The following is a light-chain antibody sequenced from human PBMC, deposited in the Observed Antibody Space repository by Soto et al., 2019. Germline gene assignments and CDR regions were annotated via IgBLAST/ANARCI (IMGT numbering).Light chain of an antibody. CDR1: SSDVGGYNY. Sequence: QSVLTQPPSASGSPGQSVTISCSGTSSDVGGYNYVSWYQEHPGKAPKLMIYEVTNRPSGVPDRFSGSKSGNTASLTVSGLQAEDEADYYCISHAGSNNLVFGGGTKVTVL. V-gene: IGLV2-8*01. CDR3: ISHAGSNNLV. J-gene: IGLJ3*02. CDR2: EVT.